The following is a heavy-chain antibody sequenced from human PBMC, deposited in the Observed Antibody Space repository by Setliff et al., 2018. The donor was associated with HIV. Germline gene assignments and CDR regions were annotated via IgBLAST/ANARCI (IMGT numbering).Heavy chain of an antibody. CDR3: AREDGSSWSYDRFYYYGLDV. J-gene: IGHJ6*02. CDR1: GGSISRNYY. V-gene: IGHV4-39*02. CDR2: FHYSGST. Sequence: PSETLSLTCNVSGGSISRNYYWGWIRQPPDKGLEWIGSFHYSGSTTYNPSLRSRVVISLDTSKNHLSRKLRSVTAADTAVYYCAREDGSSWSYDRFYYYGLDVWGQGITVTVSS. D-gene: IGHD6-19*01.